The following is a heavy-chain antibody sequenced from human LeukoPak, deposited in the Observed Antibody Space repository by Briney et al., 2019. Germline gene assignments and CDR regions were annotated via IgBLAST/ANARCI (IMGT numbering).Heavy chain of an antibody. D-gene: IGHD3-16*01. CDR3: ASSEGYLGYYYGMDV. J-gene: IGHJ6*02. Sequence: GESLKISCKGSGYRFTTYWIGWVRQMPGKGLEWMGIIYPDESNIRYSPSFQGQVTISVDKSISTAYLQWSSLKASDTAIYYCASSEGYLGYYYGMDVWGQGTTVTVSS. CDR1: GYRFTTYW. CDR2: IYPDESNI. V-gene: IGHV5-51*01.